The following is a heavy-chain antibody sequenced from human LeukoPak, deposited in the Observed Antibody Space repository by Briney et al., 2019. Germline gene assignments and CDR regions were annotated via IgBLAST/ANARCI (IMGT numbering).Heavy chain of an antibody. CDR1: GGSISSYY. CDR2: IYTSGST. Sequence: SETLSLTCTVSGGSISSYYWSWIRQPPGKGLEWIGYIYTSGSTNYNPSLKGRVTISVDTSKNQFSLKLSSVTAADTAVYYCASSPPYYYGSGSYYAYYYYYYMDVWGKGTTVTVSS. J-gene: IGHJ6*03. CDR3: ASSPPYYYGSGSYYAYYYYYYMDV. D-gene: IGHD3-10*01. V-gene: IGHV4-4*09.